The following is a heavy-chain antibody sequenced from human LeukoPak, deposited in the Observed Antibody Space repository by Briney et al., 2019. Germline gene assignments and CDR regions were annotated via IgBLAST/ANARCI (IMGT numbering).Heavy chain of an antibody. V-gene: IGHV3-30*03. D-gene: IGHD6-13*01. Sequence: PPGGSLRLSCAASGFTFSNYGIHWVRQAPGKGLEWVAVISYDATNKYYRDSVKGRFTISRDNSKNTLYLQMNSLRVEDTAVYYCARDQDVAAAGTWGSIDYWGQGTLVTVSS. CDR2: ISYDATNK. J-gene: IGHJ4*02. CDR1: GFTFSNYG. CDR3: ARDQDVAAAGTWGSIDY.